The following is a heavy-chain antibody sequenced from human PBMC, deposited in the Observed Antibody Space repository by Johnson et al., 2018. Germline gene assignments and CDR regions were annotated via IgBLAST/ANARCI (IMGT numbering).Heavy chain of an antibody. D-gene: IGHD3-22*01. J-gene: IGHJ3*02. Sequence: VQLVQSGGGVVQPGRSLRLSCAASGFTFSSYGMHWVRQAPGKGLEWVSGISWNSGSIGYADSVKGRFTISRDNAKNSLYLQMNSLRAEDTALYYCARDFYDSSGYFDAFDILGQGTVVTVSS. CDR2: ISWNSGSI. CDR3: ARDFYDSSGYFDAFDI. V-gene: IGHV3-9*01. CDR1: GFTFSSYG.